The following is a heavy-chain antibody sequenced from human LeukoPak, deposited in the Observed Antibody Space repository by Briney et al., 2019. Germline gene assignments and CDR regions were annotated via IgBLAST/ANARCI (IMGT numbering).Heavy chain of an antibody. CDR3: ARGQGGYDCC. Sequence: SETLSLTCAVYGGSFSGYYWTWIRQPPGKGLEWIGEINHSGSTNYNPSLKSRVTISVDTSKNQFSLKLTSVTAADTAVYYCARGQGGYDCCRGQGALVTVSS. CDR1: GGSFSGYY. V-gene: IGHV4-34*01. CDR2: INHSGST. J-gene: IGHJ4*02. D-gene: IGHD5-12*01.